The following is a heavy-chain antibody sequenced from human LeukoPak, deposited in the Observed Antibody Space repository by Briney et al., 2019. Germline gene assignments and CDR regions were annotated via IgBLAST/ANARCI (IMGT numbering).Heavy chain of an antibody. CDR3: ATSSAYCGGDCYSSDI. CDR2: INHSGST. V-gene: IGHV4-34*01. Sequence: SETLSLTCAVYGGSFSGYYWSWIRQPPGKGLEWIGEINHSGSTNYNPSLKSRVTISVDTSKNQFSLKLSSVTAADTAVYYCATSSAYCGGDCYSSDIWGQGTMVTVSS. D-gene: IGHD2-21*02. CDR1: GGSFSGYY. J-gene: IGHJ3*02.